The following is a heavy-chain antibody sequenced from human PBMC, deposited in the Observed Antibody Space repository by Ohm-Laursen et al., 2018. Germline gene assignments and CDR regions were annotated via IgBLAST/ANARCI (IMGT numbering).Heavy chain of an antibody. Sequence: ASVKVSCKASGYTFTGYYMHWVRQAPGQGLEWMGWINPNSGGTNYAQKFQGRVTMTRDTSISTAYMELSRLRSGDTAVYYCARGNPLGDFPWYYYYGMDVWGQGTTVTVSS. D-gene: IGHD4-17*01. CDR1: GYTFTGYY. J-gene: IGHJ6*02. CDR3: ARGNPLGDFPWYYYYGMDV. CDR2: INPNSGGT. V-gene: IGHV1-2*02.